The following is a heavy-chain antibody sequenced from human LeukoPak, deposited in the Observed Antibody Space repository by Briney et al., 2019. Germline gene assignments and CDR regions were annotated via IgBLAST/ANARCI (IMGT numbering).Heavy chain of an antibody. V-gene: IGHV4-59*01. J-gene: IGHJ4*02. CDR2: IYYSGST. CDR1: GGSISSYY. Sequence: PSETLSLTCTVSGGSISSYYWSWIRQPPGKGLEWIGYIYYSGSTNYNPSLKSRVTISVDTSKNQFSLKLSSVTAADTAVYYCARERDSDYGEHDFGYWGQGTLVTVSS. CDR3: ARERDSDYGEHDFGY. D-gene: IGHD4-17*01.